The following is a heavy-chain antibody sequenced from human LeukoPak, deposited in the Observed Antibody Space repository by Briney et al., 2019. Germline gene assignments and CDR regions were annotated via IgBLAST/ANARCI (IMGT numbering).Heavy chain of an antibody. J-gene: IGHJ4*02. CDR3: ARGFDFEIFGGIDY. D-gene: IGHD3-3*01. Sequence: GGSLRLSCAASGFTFSSYSMNWVRQAPGEGLEWVSYISSSSSTIYYADSVKGRFTISRDNAKNSLYLQMNSLRAEDTAVYYCARGFDFEIFGGIDYWGQGTLVTVSS. CDR1: GFTFSSYS. V-gene: IGHV3-48*04. CDR2: ISSSSSTI.